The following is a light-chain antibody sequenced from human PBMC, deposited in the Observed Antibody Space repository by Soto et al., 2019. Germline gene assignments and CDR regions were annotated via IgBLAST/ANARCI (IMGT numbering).Light chain of an antibody. CDR3: ATWDSSLRAYV. CDR1: TSNIGNNY. Sequence: QSVLTQPPSVSADPGQKVTISCSGSTSNIGNNYVSWYQHLPGAAPKLLIYDYNRRPSGIPDRYSGSRSGTLATLGITGLQTGDEADYYCATWDSSLRAYVFGAGTQLTVL. V-gene: IGLV1-51*01. CDR2: DYN. J-gene: IGLJ1*01.